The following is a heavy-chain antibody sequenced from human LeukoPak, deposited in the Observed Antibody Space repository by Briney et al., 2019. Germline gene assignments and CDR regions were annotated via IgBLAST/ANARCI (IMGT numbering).Heavy chain of an antibody. CDR3: ARDWYYDSSGTLDY. D-gene: IGHD3-22*01. V-gene: IGHV4-61*02. CDR1: GGSISSGSYY. CDR2: IYTSGST. J-gene: IGHJ4*02. Sequence: SQTLSLTCTVSGGSISSGSYYWSWIRQPAGKGLEWIGRIYTSGSTNYNPSLKSRVTMSVDTSKNQFSLKLSSVTAADTAVYYCARDWYYDSSGTLDYWGQGTLVTVSS.